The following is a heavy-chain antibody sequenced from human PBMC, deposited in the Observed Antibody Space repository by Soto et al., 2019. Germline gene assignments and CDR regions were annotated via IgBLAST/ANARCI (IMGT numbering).Heavy chain of an antibody. CDR3: ARRSSYYYGSGSYSLLGGYYYYYYMDV. J-gene: IGHJ6*03. CDR2: IYYSGST. V-gene: IGHV4-39*01. CDR1: GGSISSSSYY. D-gene: IGHD3-10*01. Sequence: SETLSLTCTVSGGSISSSSYYWGWIRQPPGKGLEWIGSIYYSGSTYYNPSLKSRVTISVDTSKNQFSLKLSSVTAADTAVYYCARRSSYYYGSGSYSLLGGYYYYYYMDVWGKGTTVTVSS.